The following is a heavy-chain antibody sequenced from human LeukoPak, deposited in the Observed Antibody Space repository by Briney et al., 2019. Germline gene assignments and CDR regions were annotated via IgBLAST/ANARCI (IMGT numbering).Heavy chain of an antibody. V-gene: IGHV5-51*01. CDR2: IYLGDSDT. J-gene: IGHJ4*02. CDR3: ARVGVRGVNGRAYFDY. Sequence: GESLKISCQGSGYTFNNYWIGWVRQMPGKGLEWVGIIYLGDSDTTYNPSFQGQVTFSVDKSSSTAYLRWSSLKASDTAIYYCARVGVRGVNGRAYFDYWGQGTLVTVSS. CDR1: GYTFNNYW. D-gene: IGHD3-10*01.